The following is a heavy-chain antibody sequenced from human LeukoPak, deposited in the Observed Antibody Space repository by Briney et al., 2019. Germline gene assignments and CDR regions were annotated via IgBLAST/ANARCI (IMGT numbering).Heavy chain of an antibody. CDR2: INHSGST. D-gene: IGHD6-13*01. CDR3: ATIGGQQLRGWFDP. CDR1: GGSFSGYY. J-gene: IGHJ5*02. Sequence: PSETLSLTCAVYGGSFSGYYWSWIRQPPGKGLEWIGEINHSGSTNYNPSLKSRVTISVDTSKNQFSLKLSSVTAADTAVYYCATIGGQQLRGWFDPWGQGTLVTVSS. V-gene: IGHV4-34*01.